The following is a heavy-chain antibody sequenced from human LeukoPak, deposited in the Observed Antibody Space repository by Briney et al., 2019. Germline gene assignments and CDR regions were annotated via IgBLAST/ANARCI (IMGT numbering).Heavy chain of an antibody. CDR3: ARAISPLAHSYGYYFDY. V-gene: IGHV4-59*01. CDR1: GGSISSDY. D-gene: IGHD5-18*01. CDR2: IYYSGST. J-gene: IGHJ4*02. Sequence: SETLSLTCNVPGGSISSDYWNWIRQPPGKGLEWIGNIYYSGSTNYNPSLKSRVTISVDTSKNQFSLKLNSVTAADTAVYYCARAISPLAHSYGYYFDYWGQGTLVTVSS.